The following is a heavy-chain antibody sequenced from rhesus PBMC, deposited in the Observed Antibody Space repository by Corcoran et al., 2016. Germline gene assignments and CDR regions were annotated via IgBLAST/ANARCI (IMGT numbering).Heavy chain of an antibody. J-gene: IGHJ4*01. V-gene: IGHV4-169*02. CDR3: ASGCGSSPGDY. CDR1: GGSISSSY. CDR2: IFGSGRST. Sequence: QLQLQESGPGLVKPSETLSVTCAVSGGSISSSYWSWIRQAPGKGLECIWSIFGSGRSTNYNPALKSRVTRSVDTSKNQLSLKLSSVTAPDTAVYYCASGCGSSPGDYWGQGVLVTVSS. D-gene: IGHD4-29*01.